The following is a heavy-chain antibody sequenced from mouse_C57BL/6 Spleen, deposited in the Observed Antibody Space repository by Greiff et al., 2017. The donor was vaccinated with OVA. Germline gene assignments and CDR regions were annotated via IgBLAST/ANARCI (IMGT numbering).Heavy chain of an antibody. CDR2: IDPEDGET. V-gene: IGHV14-2*01. CDR3: ARGGQLRLPLYYFDY. D-gene: IGHD3-2*02. CDR1: GFNIKDYY. Sequence: EVQLVESGAELVKPGASVKLSCTASGFNIKDYYMHWVKQRTEQGLEWIGRIDPEDGETKYAPKFQGKATITADTSSNTAYLQLSSLTSEDTAVYYGARGGQLRLPLYYFDYWGQGTTLTVSS. J-gene: IGHJ2*01.